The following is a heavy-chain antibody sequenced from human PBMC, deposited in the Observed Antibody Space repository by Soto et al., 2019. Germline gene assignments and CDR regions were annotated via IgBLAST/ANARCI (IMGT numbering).Heavy chain of an antibody. Sequence: PSETLSLTCTVSGGSISSGDYYWSWIRQPPGKGLEWIGYIYYSGSTYYNPSLKSRVTISVDTSKNQFSLKLSSVTAADTAVYYFARGDYSSDLDYWGQGTLVTVSS. CDR2: IYYSGST. CDR1: GGSISSGDYY. CDR3: ARGDYSSDLDY. V-gene: IGHV4-30-4*01. D-gene: IGHD4-4*01. J-gene: IGHJ4*02.